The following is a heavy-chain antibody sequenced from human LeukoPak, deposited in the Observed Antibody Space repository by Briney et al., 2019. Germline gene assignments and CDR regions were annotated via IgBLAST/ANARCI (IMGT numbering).Heavy chain of an antibody. Sequence: GGSLRLSCAASGFTFSSYWMSWVRQAPGKGLEWVANIKQDGSEKYYVDSVKGRFTISRDNAKNPLYLQMNSLRAEDTAVYYCARDAFPSTYYDILTGYYMVPGYNWFDPWGQGTLVTVSS. V-gene: IGHV3-7*01. J-gene: IGHJ5*02. CDR3: ARDAFPSTYYDILTGYYMVPGYNWFDP. CDR2: IKQDGSEK. CDR1: GFTFSSYW. D-gene: IGHD3-9*01.